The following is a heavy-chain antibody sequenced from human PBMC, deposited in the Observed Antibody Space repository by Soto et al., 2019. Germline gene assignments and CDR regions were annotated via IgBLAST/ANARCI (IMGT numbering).Heavy chain of an antibody. V-gene: IGHV3-23*01. CDR2: ISGSGGST. CDR1: GFTFSSYA. CDR3: AKDLLSDYDILTGFLSNYYYYGTDV. D-gene: IGHD3-9*01. J-gene: IGHJ6*02. Sequence: GGSLRLSCAASGFTFSSYAMSWVRQAPGKGLEWVSAISGSGGSTYYADSVKGRFTISRDNSKNTLYLQMNSLRAEDTAVYYCAKDLLSDYDILTGFLSNYYYYGTDVWGQGTTVTVSS.